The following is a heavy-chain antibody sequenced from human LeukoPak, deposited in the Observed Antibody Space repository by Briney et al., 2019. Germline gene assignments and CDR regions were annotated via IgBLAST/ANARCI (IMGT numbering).Heavy chain of an antibody. D-gene: IGHD1-7*01. J-gene: IGHJ6*03. CDR3: ARMAGTTVYYYYMDV. CDR2: IYPGDSDT. Sequence: GESLKISCKGSGSSFTSYWIGWVRQMPGKGLEWMGIIYPGDSDTRYSPSFQGQVTISADKSISTAYLQWSSLKASDTAMYYCARMAGTTVYYYYMDVWGKGTTVTVSS. V-gene: IGHV5-51*01. CDR1: GSSFTSYW.